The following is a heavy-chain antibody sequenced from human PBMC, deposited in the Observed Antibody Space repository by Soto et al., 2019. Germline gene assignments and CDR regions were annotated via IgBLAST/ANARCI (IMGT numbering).Heavy chain of an antibody. J-gene: IGHJ3*02. CDR1: GFTFSSYA. Sequence: GGSLRLSCAASGFTFSSYAMHWVRQAPGKGLEWVAVISYDGSNKYYADSVKGRFTISRDNSKNTLYLQMNSLRAEDTAVYYCARGDIVLILAIAAAGRSVAFDIWGQGTMVTVSS. CDR2: ISYDGSNK. V-gene: IGHV3-30-3*01. CDR3: ARGDIVLILAIAAAGRSVAFDI. D-gene: IGHD6-13*01.